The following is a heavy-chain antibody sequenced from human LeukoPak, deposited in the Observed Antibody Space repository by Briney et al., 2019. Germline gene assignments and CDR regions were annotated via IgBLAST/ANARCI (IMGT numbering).Heavy chain of an antibody. CDR3: ARGGYYDSSGYPYFDY. J-gene: IGHJ4*02. Sequence: GGSLRLSCTTSGFTFGDYAMSWFRRAPGKGLEWVGFIRSKVYGGTAEYAASVKGRFTISRDDSKSIAYLQMNSLKTEDTAVYYCARGGYYDSSGYPYFDYWGQGNLVTVSS. V-gene: IGHV3-49*03. CDR1: GFTFGDYA. D-gene: IGHD3-22*01. CDR2: IRSKVYGGTA.